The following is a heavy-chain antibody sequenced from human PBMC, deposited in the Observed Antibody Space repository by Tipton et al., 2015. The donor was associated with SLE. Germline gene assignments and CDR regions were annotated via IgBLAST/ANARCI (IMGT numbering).Heavy chain of an antibody. V-gene: IGHV4-38-2*02. CDR1: GYSISSGYY. Sequence: GLVKPSETLSLTCTVSGYSISSGYYWGWIRQPPGKGLEWVGTVYYTGNTFYNPSLKSRVTISVDTSRNQFSLRLSSVTAADTAVYYCARALGSMRAEYLKDWGQGTLVTVSS. CDR3: ARALGSMRAEYLKD. CDR2: VYYTGNT. J-gene: IGHJ1*01. D-gene: IGHD2-8*01.